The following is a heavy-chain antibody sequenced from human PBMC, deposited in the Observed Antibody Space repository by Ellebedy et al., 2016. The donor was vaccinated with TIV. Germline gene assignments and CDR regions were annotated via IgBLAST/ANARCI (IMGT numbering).Heavy chain of an antibody. V-gene: IGHV3-7*03. CDR1: GFTFGNLW. CDR2: IKQDGSEK. Sequence: GESLKISXAASGFTFGNLWMSWVRQAPGKGPEWVAKIKQDGSEKFYVDSVKGRFTISRDNAKNSLSLQMNSLGDEDTAVYYCARDNSRSYYSFDYWGQGTRVTVSS. D-gene: IGHD3-10*01. J-gene: IGHJ4*02. CDR3: ARDNSRSYYSFDY.